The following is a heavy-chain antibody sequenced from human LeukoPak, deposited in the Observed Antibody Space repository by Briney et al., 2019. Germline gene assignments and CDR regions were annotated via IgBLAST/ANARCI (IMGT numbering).Heavy chain of an antibody. CDR2: IYYSGST. Sequence: SETLSLTCTVSGGSISSYYWSWIRQPPGKGLEWIGYIYYSGSTNYNPSLKSRVTISVDTSKNQFSLKLSSVTAADTAVYYCARGKAAAGDVFDIWGRGTLVTVSS. V-gene: IGHV4-59*01. CDR3: ARGKAAAGDVFDI. CDR1: GGSISSYY. J-gene: IGHJ2*01. D-gene: IGHD6-13*01.